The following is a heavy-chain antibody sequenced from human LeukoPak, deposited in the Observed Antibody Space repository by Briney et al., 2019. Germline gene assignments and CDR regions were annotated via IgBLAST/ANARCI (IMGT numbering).Heavy chain of an antibody. CDR3: ARGSSAVGDAFDI. Sequence: GRSLRLSCAASGFTFSSYAMHWVRQAPGKGLEWVAVISYDGSNKCYADSVKGRFTISRDNSKNTLYLQMNSLRAEDTAVYYCARGSSAVGDAFDIWGQGTMVTVSS. CDR2: ISYDGSNK. CDR1: GFTFSSYA. D-gene: IGHD2-2*01. J-gene: IGHJ3*02. V-gene: IGHV3-30-3*01.